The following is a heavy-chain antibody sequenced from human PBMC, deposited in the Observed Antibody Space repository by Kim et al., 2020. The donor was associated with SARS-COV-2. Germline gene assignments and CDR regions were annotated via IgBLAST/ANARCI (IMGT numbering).Heavy chain of an antibody. J-gene: IGHJ4*02. CDR2: IWYDGSNK. Sequence: GGSLRLSCAASGFTFSSYGMHWVRQAPGKGLEWVAVIWYDGSNKYYADSVKGRFTISRDNSKNTLYLQMNSLRAEDTAVYYCARDSAPRGYSYGSDYWGQGTLVTVSS. CDR1: GFTFSSYG. V-gene: IGHV3-33*01. CDR3: ARDSAPRGYSYGSDY. D-gene: IGHD5-18*01.